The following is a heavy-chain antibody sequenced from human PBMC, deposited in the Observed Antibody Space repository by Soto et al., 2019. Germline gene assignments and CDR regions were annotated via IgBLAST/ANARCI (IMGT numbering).Heavy chain of an antibody. J-gene: IGHJ4*02. V-gene: IGHV1-18*01. Sequence: QVQLVQSGPEVKKPGASVKVSCKTSGYTFTSLGISWVRQAPGQGLEWMGWITTDKGKTNYAQKFQGRVTMTTDTSTSTAYMELRSLRSDYTAVYYCAARYSAFYYWGQGTLVTVAS. D-gene: IGHD2-15*01. CDR3: AARYSAFYY. CDR2: ITTDKGKT. CDR1: GYTFTSLG.